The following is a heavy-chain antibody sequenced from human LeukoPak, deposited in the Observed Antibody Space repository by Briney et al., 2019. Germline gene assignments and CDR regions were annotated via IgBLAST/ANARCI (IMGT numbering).Heavy chain of an antibody. CDR3: ARDKSPGSGYGHFDY. CDR2: IIPIFGTA. Sequence: PGASVKVSCKASGGTFSSYAISWVRQAPGQGLEWMGRIIPIFGTANYAQKFQGRVTITTDESTSTAYMELSSLRSEDTAVYYCARDKSPGSGYGHFDYWGQGTLVTVSS. D-gene: IGHD5-12*01. V-gene: IGHV1-69*05. J-gene: IGHJ4*02. CDR1: GGTFSSYA.